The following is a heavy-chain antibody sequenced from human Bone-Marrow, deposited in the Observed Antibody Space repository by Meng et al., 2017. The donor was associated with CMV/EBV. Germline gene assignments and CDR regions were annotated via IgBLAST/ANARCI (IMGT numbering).Heavy chain of an antibody. CDR1: GFTFSSYW. V-gene: IGHV3-53*01. CDR3: AREARSYTSYYFDY. D-gene: IGHD1-26*01. Sequence: GESLKISCAASGFTFSSYWMSWVRQAPGKGLEWVSVIYSGGSTYYADSVKGRFTISRDNSKNTLYLQMNSLRAEDTAVYYCAREARSYTSYYFDYWGQGTLVTVSS. CDR2: IYSGGST. J-gene: IGHJ4*02.